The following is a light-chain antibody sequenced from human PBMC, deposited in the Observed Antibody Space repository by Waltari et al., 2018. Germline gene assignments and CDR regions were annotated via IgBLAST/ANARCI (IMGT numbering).Light chain of an antibody. CDR3: QQYNERPPLT. CDR1: QNVGSD. Sequence: EIVMTQSPVILSVSPRDGATLSCRASQNVGSDLAWYQQKPVQPPRLLIYDASTRASDIPARFSGRGSGTEFTLTISSLQSEDFAIYYCQQYNERPPLTFGGGTKVDIK. J-gene: IGKJ4*01. V-gene: IGKV3-15*01. CDR2: DAS.